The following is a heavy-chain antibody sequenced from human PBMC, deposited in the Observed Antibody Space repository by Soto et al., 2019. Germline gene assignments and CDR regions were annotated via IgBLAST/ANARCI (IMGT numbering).Heavy chain of an antibody. CDR2: ISSSSSNT. J-gene: IGHJ1*01. CDR1: GFTFSSYS. D-gene: IGHD2-15*01. Sequence: GGSRKLSCPPSGFTFSSYSMNWVRQAPGKGLEGVASISSSSSNTYYADSVQGRFTISRDNAKNSLYLQMNSLRAEDTALYYCASWLGYCRGGSCQGYFQHWGQGTLVTVSS. CDR3: ASWLGYCRGGSCQGYFQH. V-gene: IGHV3-21*01.